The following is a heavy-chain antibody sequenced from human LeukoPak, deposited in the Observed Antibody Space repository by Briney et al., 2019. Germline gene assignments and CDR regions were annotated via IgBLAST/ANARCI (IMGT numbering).Heavy chain of an antibody. Sequence: SETLSLTCTVSGGSISSYYWSWIRQPPGKGLEWIGYIYYSGSTNYNPSLKSRVTISVDTSKNQFSLKLSSVTAADTAVYYCARVVYGSGSAYYYYYYMDVWGKGTTVTISS. CDR1: GGSISSYY. CDR2: IYYSGST. D-gene: IGHD3-10*01. V-gene: IGHV4-59*01. CDR3: ARVVYGSGSAYYYYYYMDV. J-gene: IGHJ6*03.